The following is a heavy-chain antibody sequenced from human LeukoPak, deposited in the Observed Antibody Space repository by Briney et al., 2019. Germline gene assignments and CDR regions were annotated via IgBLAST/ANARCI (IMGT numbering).Heavy chain of an antibody. CDR2: IKSDGSST. D-gene: IGHD6-19*01. Sequence: PGGSLRLSCAASGFTFSSYWMHWLRQAPGKGPVWVSRIKSDGSSTSYADYVRGRFTISRDNSKNTLYLQMNSLRAEDTAVYYCARGPGYSSGWSYYYYYMDVWGKGTTVTISS. V-gene: IGHV3-74*01. J-gene: IGHJ6*03. CDR3: ARGPGYSSGWSYYYYYMDV. CDR1: GFTFSSYW.